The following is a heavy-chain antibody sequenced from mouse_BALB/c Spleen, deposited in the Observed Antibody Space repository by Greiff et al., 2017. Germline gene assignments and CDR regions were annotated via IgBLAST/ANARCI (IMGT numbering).Heavy chain of an antibody. V-gene: IGHV1-9*01. CDR1: GYTFSSYW. CDR2: ILPGSGST. Sequence: VKLQESGAELMKPGASVKISCTATGYTFSSYWIEWVKQRPGHGLEWIGEILPGSGSTNYNEKFKGKATFTADTSSNTAYMQLSSLTSEDSAVYYCARNRYLEGNYAMDYWGQGTSVTVSS. D-gene: IGHD2-14*01. CDR3: ARNRYLEGNYAMDY. J-gene: IGHJ4*01.